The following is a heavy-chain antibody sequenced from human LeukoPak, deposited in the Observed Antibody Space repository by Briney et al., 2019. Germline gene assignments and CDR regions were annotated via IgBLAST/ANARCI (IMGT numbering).Heavy chain of an antibody. CDR3: AREYYGDYVGY. D-gene: IGHD4-17*01. V-gene: IGHV1-69*05. Sequence: ASVKVSCKASGGTFISYAISWVRQAPGQGLEWMGGIIPIFGTANYAQKFQGRVTITTDESTSTAYMELSSLRSEDTAVYYCAREYYGDYVGYWGQGTLVTVSS. CDR2: IIPIFGTA. CDR1: GGTFISYA. J-gene: IGHJ4*02.